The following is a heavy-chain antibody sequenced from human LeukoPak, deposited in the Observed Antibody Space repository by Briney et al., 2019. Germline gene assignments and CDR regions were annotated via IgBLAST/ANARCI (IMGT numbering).Heavy chain of an antibody. CDR2: ISSSSSYI. CDR1: GFTFSSYS. V-gene: IGHV3-21*01. Sequence: GGSLRLSCAASGFTFSSYSMNWVRQAPGKGLEWVSSISSSSSYIYYADSVKGRFTISRDNAKNSLYLQMNSLGAEDTAVYYCASGPYYYGMDVWGQGTTVTVSS. J-gene: IGHJ6*02. CDR3: ASGPYYYGMDV.